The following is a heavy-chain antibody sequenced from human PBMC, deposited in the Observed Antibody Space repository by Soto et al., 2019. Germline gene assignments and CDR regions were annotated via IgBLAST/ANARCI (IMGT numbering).Heavy chain of an antibody. D-gene: IGHD2-15*01. Sequence: QVQLVQSGTEVKKPGASVKVSCKASGYTFTSFGISWVRQAPGQGLEWMGWVSAYNGNTNYAQKFQGRVTMTKDTSTTTAYMELRSLRSDDTAMYYCARDAMVVAATSDYWGQGTLVTVSS. CDR3: ARDAMVVAATSDY. CDR1: GYTFTSFG. J-gene: IGHJ4*02. V-gene: IGHV1-18*01. CDR2: VSAYNGNT.